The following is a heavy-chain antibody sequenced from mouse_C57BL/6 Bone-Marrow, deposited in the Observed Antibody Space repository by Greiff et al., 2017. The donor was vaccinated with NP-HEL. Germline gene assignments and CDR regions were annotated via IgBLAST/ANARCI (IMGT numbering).Heavy chain of an antibody. CDR2: ISDGGSYT. CDR3: ARDGIYDYPYFDV. D-gene: IGHD2-4*01. Sequence: EVQLVESGGGLVKPGGSLKLSCAASGFTFSSYAMSWVRQTPEKRLEWVATISDGGSYTYYPDNVKGRFTISRDNAKNTLYMQMSHLKSEDTAMYYCARDGIYDYPYFDVWGTGTTVTVSS. V-gene: IGHV5-4*01. J-gene: IGHJ1*03. CDR1: GFTFSSYA.